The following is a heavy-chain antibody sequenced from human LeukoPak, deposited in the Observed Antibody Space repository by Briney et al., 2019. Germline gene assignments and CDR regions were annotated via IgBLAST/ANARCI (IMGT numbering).Heavy chain of an antibody. Sequence: ASVKVSCKASGYIFTSYGISWVRQAPGQGLEWMGWISAYNGNTNYAQKLQGRVTMTTDTSTSTAYMELRSLRSDDTAVYYCAVGFYDYVWGSYPSRSRFDYWGQGTLVTVSS. CDR3: AVGFYDYVWGSYPSRSRFDY. CDR2: ISAYNGNT. J-gene: IGHJ4*02. V-gene: IGHV1-18*01. D-gene: IGHD3-16*02. CDR1: GYIFTSYG.